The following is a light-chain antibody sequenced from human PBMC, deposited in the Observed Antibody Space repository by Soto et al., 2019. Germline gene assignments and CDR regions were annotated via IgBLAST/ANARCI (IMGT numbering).Light chain of an antibody. J-gene: IGKJ4*01. CDR3: QQYGSSPT. V-gene: IGKV3-20*01. Sequence: EIVLTQSPGTLSLSPGERATLSCRASQSVSSSYLAWYQQTPGQAPMLLIYGASSRATGIPDRFSGSGSGTDFTLTISRLEPEDFAVYYCQQYGSSPTFGGGTKVEIK. CDR2: GAS. CDR1: QSVSSSY.